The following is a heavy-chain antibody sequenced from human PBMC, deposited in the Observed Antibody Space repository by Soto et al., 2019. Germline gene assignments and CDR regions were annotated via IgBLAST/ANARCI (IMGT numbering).Heavy chain of an antibody. D-gene: IGHD2-2*01. J-gene: IGHJ4*02. CDR3: ASPLGYCSSTSCYEFNY. Sequence: GGSLRLSCAAFGFTFSDYYMSWIRQAPGKGLEWVSYISSSSSYTNYADSVKGRFTISRDNAKNSLYLQMNSLRAEDTAVYYCASPLGYCSSTSCYEFNYWGKGTLVTVSS. V-gene: IGHV3-11*03. CDR1: GFTFSDYY. CDR2: ISSSSSYT.